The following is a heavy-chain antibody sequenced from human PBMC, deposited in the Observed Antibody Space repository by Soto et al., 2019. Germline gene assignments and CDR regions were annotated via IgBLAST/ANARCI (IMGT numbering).Heavy chain of an antibody. Sequence: EVRLEEAGGGFVQPGVSLRVSGSGSGFIFSSFWMHWVRQGQGKGLEWVSRINGDGASLAYAESVKGRFSISRDNVKNTQHLQMTSLGGDDKAVYFCARESSLGLDVWGRGTTVTVSS. CDR3: ARESSLGLDV. J-gene: IGHJ6*02. CDR2: INGDGASL. V-gene: IGHV3-74*03. D-gene: IGHD3-10*01. CDR1: GFIFSSFW.